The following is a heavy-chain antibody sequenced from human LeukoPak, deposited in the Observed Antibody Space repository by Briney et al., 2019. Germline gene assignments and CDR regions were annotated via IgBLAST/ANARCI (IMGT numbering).Heavy chain of an antibody. CDR3: ARGRSTYDFWSGYPPYNWFDP. V-gene: IGHV1-69*04. Sequence: ASVKVSCKASGGTFSSYAISWVRQAPGQGLEWMGRIIPILGIANYAQKFQGRVTITADKSTSTAYMELSSPRSEDTAVYYCARGRSTYDFWSGYPPYNWFDPWGQGTLVTVSS. CDR1: GGTFSSYA. J-gene: IGHJ5*02. CDR2: IIPILGIA. D-gene: IGHD3-3*01.